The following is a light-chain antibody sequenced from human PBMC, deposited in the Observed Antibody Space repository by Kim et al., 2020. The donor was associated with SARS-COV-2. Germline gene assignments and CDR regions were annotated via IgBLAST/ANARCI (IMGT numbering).Light chain of an antibody. CDR3: IQATAFPRT. CDR2: QIS. CDR1: QSLVHHNGNTY. Sequence: DIVMTQTPLSSPVTLGQPASISCRSSQSLVHHNGNTYLSWLHQRPGQPPRLLIYQISNRFSGVPDRFSGSGAGTDFTLTISRVEPEYVVFYFSIQATAFPRTFGQGTKL. V-gene: IGKV2-24*01. J-gene: IGKJ2*01.